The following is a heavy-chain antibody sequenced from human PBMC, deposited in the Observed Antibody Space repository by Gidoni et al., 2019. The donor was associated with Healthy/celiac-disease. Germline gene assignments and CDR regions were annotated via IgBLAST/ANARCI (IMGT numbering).Heavy chain of an antibody. CDR3: AKDDLTMVRGASDGMDV. J-gene: IGHJ6*02. Sequence: EVQLLESGGGLVQPGGSLRLSCAASGFTFSSYAMSWVRQAPGKGLGWVSAISVRGGSKYYADSVKGRFTSSRDNSKNTLYLQMNSLRAEDTAVYYCAKDDLTMVRGASDGMDVWGQGTTVTVSS. CDR2: ISVRGGSK. CDR1: GFTFSSYA. V-gene: IGHV3-23*01. D-gene: IGHD3-10*01.